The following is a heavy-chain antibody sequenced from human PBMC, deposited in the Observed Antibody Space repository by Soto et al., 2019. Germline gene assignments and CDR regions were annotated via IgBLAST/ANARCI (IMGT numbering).Heavy chain of an antibody. CDR3: ARLYIVAPGMLYGMDV. CDR1: GYNFTRFG. Sequence: QAQLVQSGVEVKKPGASVKVSCKASGYNFTRFGISWVRQAPGQGLEWMGWISAHNGNTNYAQKFQGRVTMTTDRSTSTTYMELRSLRSDDTAVYYCARLYIVAPGMLYGMDVWGQGTTVTVSS. D-gene: IGHD5-12*01. J-gene: IGHJ6*02. CDR2: ISAHNGNT. V-gene: IGHV1-18*01.